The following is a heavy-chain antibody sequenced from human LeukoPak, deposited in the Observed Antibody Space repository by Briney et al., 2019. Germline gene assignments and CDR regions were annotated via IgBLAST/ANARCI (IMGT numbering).Heavy chain of an antibody. Sequence: SETLSLTCTVSGYSISSGYYWGWIRQPAGKGLEWIGRIYTSGSTNYNPSLKSRVTMSVDTSKNQFSLKLSSVTAADTAVYYCARDGHYYDSSGYYSWGQGTLVTVSS. V-gene: IGHV4-4*07. CDR1: GYSISSGYY. J-gene: IGHJ5*02. D-gene: IGHD3-22*01. CDR2: IYTSGST. CDR3: ARDGHYYDSSGYYS.